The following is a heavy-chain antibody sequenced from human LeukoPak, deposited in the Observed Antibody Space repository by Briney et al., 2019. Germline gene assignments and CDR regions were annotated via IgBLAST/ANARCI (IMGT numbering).Heavy chain of an antibody. CDR2: MSSSSSYI. CDR3: ARDYPLSYYDSSGYSDY. CDR1: GFTFSSYS. V-gene: IGHV3-21*01. D-gene: IGHD3-22*01. Sequence: PGGSLRLSCAASGFTFSSYSMNWVRQAPGKGLEWVSSMSSSSSYIYYADSVKGRFTISRDNAKNSLYLQMNSLRAEDTAVYYCARDYPLSYYDSSGYSDYWGQGALVTVSS. J-gene: IGHJ4*02.